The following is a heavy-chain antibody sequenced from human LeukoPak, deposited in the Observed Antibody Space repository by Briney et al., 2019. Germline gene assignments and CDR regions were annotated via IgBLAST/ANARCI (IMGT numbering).Heavy chain of an antibody. CDR1: GFTFSSYG. Sequence: GGSLRLSCAASGFTFSSYGMHWVRQAPGKGLEWVAFIRYDGSNKYYADSVKGRFTISRHNSKNTLYLQMNSLRAEDTAVYYCAKDQLRSYYYYYYYMDVWGKGTTVTVSS. CDR2: IRYDGSNK. CDR3: AKDQLRSYYYYYYYMDV. J-gene: IGHJ6*03. V-gene: IGHV3-30*02. D-gene: IGHD4-17*01.